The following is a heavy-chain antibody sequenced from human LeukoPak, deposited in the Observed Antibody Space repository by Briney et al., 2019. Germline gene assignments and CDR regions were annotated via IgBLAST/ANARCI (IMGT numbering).Heavy chain of an antibody. CDR3: SNLTVSGTDY. V-gene: IGHV1-69-2*01. CDR2: VDPENGET. J-gene: IGHJ4*02. CDR1: GYVFSDAY. D-gene: IGHD1/OR15-1a*01. Sequence: ASVKISCKVSGYVFSDAYMHWVRQAPGKGLEWLGLVDPENGETEYAEKFQGRVTITADTSTDTAYMELSSLKSEDTAMYYCSNLTVSGTDYWGRGTLVIVSS.